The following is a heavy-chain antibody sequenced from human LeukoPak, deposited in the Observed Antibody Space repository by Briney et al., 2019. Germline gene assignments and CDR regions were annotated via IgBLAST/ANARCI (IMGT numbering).Heavy chain of an antibody. CDR1: GYSISSGYY. Sequence: PSETLSLTCAVSGYSISSGYYWGWIRQPPGKGLEWIGSIYHSGSTYYNPSLKSRVTISVDTSKNQFSLKLSSVTAADTAVYYCARWTGIAAAGDAFDIWGQGTMVTVSS. CDR2: IYHSGST. D-gene: IGHD6-13*01. CDR3: ARWTGIAAAGDAFDI. V-gene: IGHV4-38-2*01. J-gene: IGHJ3*02.